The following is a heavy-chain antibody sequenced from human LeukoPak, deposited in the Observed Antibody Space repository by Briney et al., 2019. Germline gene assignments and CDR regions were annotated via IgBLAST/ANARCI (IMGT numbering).Heavy chain of an antibody. CDR3: ARDYADYVGYFSFDY. D-gene: IGHD4-17*01. J-gene: IGHJ4*02. CDR2: ISGGGETT. Sequence: GGSLRLSCAASGFTFNNYAMNWVRQAPGKGLEWVSSISGGGETTYYADSAKGRFTISRDNSQNTLYLQMNSLRAEDTAVYYCARDYADYVGYFSFDYWGQGTLVTVSS. V-gene: IGHV3-23*01. CDR1: GFTFNNYA.